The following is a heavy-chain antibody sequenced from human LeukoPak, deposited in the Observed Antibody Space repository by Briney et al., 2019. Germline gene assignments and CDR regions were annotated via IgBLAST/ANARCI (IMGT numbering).Heavy chain of an antibody. CDR2: TTSSSSTL. J-gene: IGHJ4*02. CDR3: ARDSASPPVTFDY. D-gene: IGHD4-17*01. CDR1: GFSFSIYN. Sequence: GGSLRLSCTASGFSFSIYNMTWVRQAPGKGPEGVSYTTSSSSTLYYADSVRGRFTISRDNARNSLFLQMNGLRVEDTAVYYCARDSASPPVTFDYWGLGTLVTVSS. V-gene: IGHV3-48*04.